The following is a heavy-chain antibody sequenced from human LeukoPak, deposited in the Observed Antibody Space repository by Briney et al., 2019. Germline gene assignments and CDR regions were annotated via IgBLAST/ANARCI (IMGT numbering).Heavy chain of an antibody. V-gene: IGHV4-61*02. Sequence: SQTLSLTCTVSGGSISSGSYYWSWIRQPAGKALEWIGRIYTSGSTNYNPSLKSRVTMSVDTPKNQFSLKLSSVIAADTAVYYCVRSGGYCYGSACHVEYFDLWGRGTLVSVSS. CDR2: IYTSGST. CDR3: VRSGGYCYGSACHVEYFDL. CDR1: GGSISSGSYY. D-gene: IGHD5-18*01. J-gene: IGHJ2*01.